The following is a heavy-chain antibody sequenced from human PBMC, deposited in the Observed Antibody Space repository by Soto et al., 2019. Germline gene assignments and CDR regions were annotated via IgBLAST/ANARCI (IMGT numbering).Heavy chain of an antibody. D-gene: IGHD2-15*01. J-gene: IGHJ6*02. V-gene: IGHV3-13*05. CDR1: GFTFSAYD. Sequence: EVQLVESGGGVVQPGESMRLSCAASGFTFSAYDMHWVRQTTGKGLEWVSAIGAADDPYYLGSVKGRFTISRENAKNSWYLQRNIIGAEATAVYYCARAYSGRLPRRADYYFAMDVWGQGTTVTVSS. CDR2: IGAADDP. CDR3: ARAYSGRLPRRADYYFAMDV.